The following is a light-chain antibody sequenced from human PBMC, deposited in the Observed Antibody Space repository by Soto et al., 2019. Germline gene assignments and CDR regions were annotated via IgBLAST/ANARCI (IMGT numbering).Light chain of an antibody. CDR2: KAS. CDR1: QSIRTL. V-gene: IGKV1-5*03. Sequence: DIQTIQSHATLSTSVGDTVTMTCRASQSIRTLSAWCQQRPGKGPNLLIEKASDFEGGGPSRISGSGSGTEFTLSISSLQPDDFATDFCQHYSTYPWTFAQGT. J-gene: IGKJ1*01. CDR3: QHYSTYPWT.